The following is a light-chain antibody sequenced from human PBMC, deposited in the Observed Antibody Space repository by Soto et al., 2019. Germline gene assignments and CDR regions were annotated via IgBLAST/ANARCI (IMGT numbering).Light chain of an antibody. V-gene: IGKV3-15*01. CDR1: QSVSSN. CDR3: QQYNNWPPLT. J-gene: IGKJ4*01. Sequence: EIVMTQSPATLSVSPGERATLSCRASQSVSSNLAWYQQKPGQAPRILIYSASTRATDIPARFSGSGSGTEFTLTISSLQSEDFAVYYCQQYNNWPPLTFGGGNKVEI. CDR2: SAS.